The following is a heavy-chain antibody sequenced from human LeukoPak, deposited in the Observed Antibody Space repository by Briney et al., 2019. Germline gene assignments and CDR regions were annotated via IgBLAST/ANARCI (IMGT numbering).Heavy chain of an antibody. Sequence: GGSLRLSCAASGFTFSNYAMSWFRQAPGKGLEWVSTIGLSGVDTYYADSVKGRFTISKDSSRNTLQMNSLRAEDTAIYYCVRHSGGVYGSSDSWGQGTLVTVSS. J-gene: IGHJ4*02. CDR1: GFTFSNYA. D-gene: IGHD1-1*01. CDR2: IGLSGVDT. V-gene: IGHV3-23*01. CDR3: VRHSGGVYGSSDS.